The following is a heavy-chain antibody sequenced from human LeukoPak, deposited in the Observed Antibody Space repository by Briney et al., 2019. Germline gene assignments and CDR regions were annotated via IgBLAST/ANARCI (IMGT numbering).Heavy chain of an antibody. J-gene: IGHJ4*02. CDR1: GFTFSSYS. CDR2: ISSSGSYI. CDR3: ARVRYCSGGSCYSPFDY. Sequence: GALRLSCAAPGFTFSSYSMNWVRQAPGKGLEWVSSISSSGSYIYYADSVKGRFTISRDNAKNSLYPQMNSLRAEDTAVYYCARVRYCSGGSCYSPFDYWGQGTLVTVSS. D-gene: IGHD2-15*01. V-gene: IGHV3-21*01.